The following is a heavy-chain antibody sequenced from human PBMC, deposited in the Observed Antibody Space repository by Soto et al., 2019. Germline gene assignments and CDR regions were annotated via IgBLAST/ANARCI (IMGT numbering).Heavy chain of an antibody. Sequence: QVQLQQWGAGLLKPSETLSLTCAVYGGSFSGYYWSWIRQPPGKGLEWIGEINHSGSTNYNPSLKSRVTISVDTSKNQFSLKLSSVTAADPAVYYCARGIVVVPAARPYYYMDVWGKGTTVTVSS. J-gene: IGHJ6*03. CDR2: INHSGST. V-gene: IGHV4-34*01. CDR1: GGSFSGYY. CDR3: ARGIVVVPAARPYYYMDV. D-gene: IGHD2-2*01.